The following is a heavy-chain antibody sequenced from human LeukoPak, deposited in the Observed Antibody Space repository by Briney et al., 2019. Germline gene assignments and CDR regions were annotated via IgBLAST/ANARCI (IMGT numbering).Heavy chain of an antibody. CDR1: GGSISSGSYY. Sequence: SETLSLTCTGSGGSISSGSYYWSWMRQSPGKGLEWVGSLYYGGSTNYSLSLKSRVTISVDTSKNRFSLNLNSVTAADTAVYYCARRSFGYTETHRGPNFFDFWGQGTLVTVSS. J-gene: IGHJ4*02. CDR3: ARRSFGYTETHRGPNFFDF. D-gene: IGHD5-24*01. V-gene: IGHV4-61*01. CDR2: LYYGGST.